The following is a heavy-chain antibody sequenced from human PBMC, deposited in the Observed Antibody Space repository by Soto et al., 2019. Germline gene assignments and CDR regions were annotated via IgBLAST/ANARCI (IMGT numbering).Heavy chain of an antibody. V-gene: IGHV4-59*08. D-gene: IGHD2-2*01. CDR2: IYYSGST. Sequence: SETLSLTCTVSGGSIISYYWSWILQPPGKGLEWIGYIYYSGSTNYNPSLKSRVTISVDTSKNQFSLKLSSVTAADTAVYYCARTLGYCSSTSCSYYYYYYYMDVWGKGTTVTVSS. CDR3: ARTLGYCSSTSCSYYYYYYYMDV. J-gene: IGHJ6*03. CDR1: GGSIISYY.